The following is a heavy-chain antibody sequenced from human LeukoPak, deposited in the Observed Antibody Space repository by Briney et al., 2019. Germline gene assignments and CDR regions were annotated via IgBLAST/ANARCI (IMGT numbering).Heavy chain of an antibody. J-gene: IGHJ4*02. CDR2: IYTREST. V-gene: IGHV4-61*02. D-gene: IGHD3-3*01. CDR3: ARGVSITIFGVVPIDY. CDR1: TGSISSGSYC. Sequence: SQTLSLTCTVYTGSISSGSYCWSWIRQPAGKGLDWIGRIYTRESTHNNPSLKTRVTKSVDTTKNQFSLKLSSVTAADTAVYYCARGVSITIFGVVPIDYWGEGTLVAVSS.